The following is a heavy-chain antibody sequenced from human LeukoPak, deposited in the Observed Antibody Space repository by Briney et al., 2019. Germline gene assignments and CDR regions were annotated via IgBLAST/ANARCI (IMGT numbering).Heavy chain of an antibody. CDR3: ARGITFGGVIVNVFDI. D-gene: IGHD3-16*02. CDR1: GYTLTELS. V-gene: IGHV1-24*01. J-gene: IGHJ3*02. Sequence: GASVKVSCKVSGYTLTELSMHWVRQAPGKGLEWMGGFDPEDGETIYAQKFQGRVTMTEDTSTDTDYMELSSLRSEDTAVYYCARGITFGGVIVNVFDIWGQGTMVTVSS. CDR2: FDPEDGET.